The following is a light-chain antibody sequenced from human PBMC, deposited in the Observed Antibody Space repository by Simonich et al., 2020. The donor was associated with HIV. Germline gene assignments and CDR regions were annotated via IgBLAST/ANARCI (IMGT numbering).Light chain of an antibody. CDR1: SSNIRAGND. Sequence: QSVLTQQPSVSGAPGQRVTLSCTGSSSNIRAGNDVHWYQHVPGTAPKLLIYHNRDRPSGIPNRVSGSKFGPSASLAITGLQAEDEADYYCQSYDSSLSGSRVFGGGTKLTVL. CDR3: QSYDSSLSGSRV. J-gene: IGLJ3*02. CDR2: HNR. V-gene: IGLV1-40*01.